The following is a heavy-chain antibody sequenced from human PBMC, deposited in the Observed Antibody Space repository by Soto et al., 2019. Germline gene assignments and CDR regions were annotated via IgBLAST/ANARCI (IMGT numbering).Heavy chain of an antibody. CDR1: GFTFSSYA. CDR3: SKDLKAPGR. J-gene: IGHJ4*02. CDR2: ISDSGGST. V-gene: IGHV3-23*01. Sequence: EVQLLESGGGLVQPGGSLRLSCAASGFTFSSYAMSWVRQAPGKGLDWVSAISDSGGSTYYADSVKGRFTISRDNSKNTLYLPMNSLRAEDTAVYYCSKDLKAPGRWGQGTLVTVS.